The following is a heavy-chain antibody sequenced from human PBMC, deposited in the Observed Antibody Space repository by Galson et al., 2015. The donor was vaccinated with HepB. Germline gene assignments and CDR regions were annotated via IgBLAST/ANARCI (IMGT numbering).Heavy chain of an antibody. CDR1: GFTFSSYA. D-gene: IGHD3-22*01. Sequence: SLRLSCAASGFTFSSYAMHWVRQAPGKGLEWVAVISYDGSNKYYADSVKGRFTISRDNSKNTLYLQMNSLRAEDTAVYYCARGAYYYDSSGYYYPFDYWGQGTLVTVSS. V-gene: IGHV3-30*04. J-gene: IGHJ4*02. CDR3: ARGAYYYDSSGYYYPFDY. CDR2: ISYDGSNK.